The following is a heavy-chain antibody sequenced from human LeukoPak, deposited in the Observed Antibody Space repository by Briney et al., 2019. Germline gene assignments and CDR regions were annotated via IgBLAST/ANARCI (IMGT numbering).Heavy chain of an antibody. CDR2: MSNDGSYK. CDR3: ATVPGEWTTHDY. D-gene: IGHD2-21*01. Sequence: GGSLRLSCVASGFISNTNGMHWVRQAPGKGLEWVAFMSNDGSYKFYADSVKGRFTISRDHSKNTLYLQMNSLRGEDTAVYYCATVPGEWTTHDYWGQGSLVTVSA. V-gene: IGHV3-30*02. CDR1: GFISNTNG. J-gene: IGHJ4*02.